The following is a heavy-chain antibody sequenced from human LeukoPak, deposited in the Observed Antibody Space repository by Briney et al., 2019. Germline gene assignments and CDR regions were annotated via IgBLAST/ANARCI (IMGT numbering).Heavy chain of an antibody. J-gene: IGHJ4*02. V-gene: IGHV4-59*01. CDR1: GGSISSYS. CDR3: ARGRADMTTVVNYFDF. D-gene: IGHD4-23*01. CDR2: IYYSGST. Sequence: SETLSLTCTVSGGSISSYSWNWIRQPPGKGLEWIGYIYYSGSTNYNPSLKSRVTISEDTSKNQISLKLNSVTAADTAVYYCARGRADMTTVVNYFDFWGQGILVTVSA.